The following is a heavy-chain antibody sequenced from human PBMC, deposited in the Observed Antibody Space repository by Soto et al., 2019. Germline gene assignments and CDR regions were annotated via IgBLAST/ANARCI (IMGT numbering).Heavy chain of an antibody. V-gene: IGHV4-31*03. CDR3: ARGARRDGDLDYAFDI. CDR2: NT. J-gene: IGHJ3*02. CDR1: GGSISSGGYY. Sequence: QVQLQESGPGLVKPSQTLSLTCTVSGGSISSGGYYWSWIRQHPGKGLAWIGYNTYSNPSLKSRVTISVDKTKTKFSLKLSSVTAADTAVYYCARGARRDGDLDYAFDIWGQGTMVTVSS. D-gene: IGHD2-21*01.